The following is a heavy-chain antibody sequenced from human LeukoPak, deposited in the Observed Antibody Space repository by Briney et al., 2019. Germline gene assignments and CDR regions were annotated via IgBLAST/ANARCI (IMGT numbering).Heavy chain of an antibody. D-gene: IGHD5-12*01. V-gene: IGHV3-7*01. J-gene: IGHJ4*02. CDR3: VRDGGVSGYDLLDY. Sequence: GGSLRLSCAASGFTFSSYAMSWVRQAPGKGLEWVAHINQDGSKEYYMDSVKARFTISRDNAKNSLSLQMNSLRAEDTAVYYCVRDGGVSGYDLLDYWGQGTLVTVSS. CDR2: INQDGSKE. CDR1: GFTFSSYA.